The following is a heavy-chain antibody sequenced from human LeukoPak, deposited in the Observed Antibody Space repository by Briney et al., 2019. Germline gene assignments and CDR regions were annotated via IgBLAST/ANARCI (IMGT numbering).Heavy chain of an antibody. CDR3: ARLNWGEYYFDY. D-gene: IGHD7-27*01. CDR2: IRAYNGNT. CDR1: GYTFTSYG. J-gene: IGHJ4*02. Sequence: ASVKVSCKASGYTFTSYGISWVRQAPGRGLEWMGWIRAYNGNTNYAQKLQGRVTMTTDTSTSTAYMELRSLRSDDTAVYYCARLNWGEYYFDYWGQGTLVTVSS. V-gene: IGHV1-18*04.